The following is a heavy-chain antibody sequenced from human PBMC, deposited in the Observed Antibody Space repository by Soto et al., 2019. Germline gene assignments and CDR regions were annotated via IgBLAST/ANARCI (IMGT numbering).Heavy chain of an antibody. Sequence: QVQLVQSGAEVRKPGASVKVSCKASGYTFTNYGITWVRQAPGQGLEWMRWISAYNGNTNYAQKSQGRVTMTTVTSTSTAYMELRSLRSDDMAVYCCARDRPLGFGDFPFDYWGQGNLVTVSS. D-gene: IGHD3-10*01. CDR2: ISAYNGNT. V-gene: IGHV1-18*03. J-gene: IGHJ4*02. CDR1: GYTFTNYG. CDR3: ARDRPLGFGDFPFDY.